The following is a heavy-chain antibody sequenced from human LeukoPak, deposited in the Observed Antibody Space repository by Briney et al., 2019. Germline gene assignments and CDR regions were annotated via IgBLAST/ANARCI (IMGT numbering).Heavy chain of an antibody. J-gene: IGHJ4*02. D-gene: IGHD2-8*01. CDR3: ARDKWWGASDH. Sequence: LSGGSLRLSCAASGFSFSAHWMHWVRQAPGKGLMWVAQINGDATATNYAGSVKGRFTISRDNAKNTVHLQMSALTAEDTAVYYCARDKWWGASDHWGQGSLVTVSS. V-gene: IGHV3-74*01. CDR1: GFSFSAHW. CDR2: INGDATAT.